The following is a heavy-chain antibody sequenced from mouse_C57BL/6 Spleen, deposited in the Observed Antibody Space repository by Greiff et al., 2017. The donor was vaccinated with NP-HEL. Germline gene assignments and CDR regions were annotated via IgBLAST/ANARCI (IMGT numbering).Heavy chain of an antibody. D-gene: IGHD2-5*01. J-gene: IGHJ1*03. V-gene: IGHV1-67*01. CDR3: ARQPYSNYGYPYLQWYFDV. Sequence: QVQLKESGPELVRPGVSVKISCKGSGYTFTDYAMHLVKQSHAKSLEWIGVISTYYGDASYNQKFKDKATMTVDKSSSTAYMELARLTSEDSAVYYCARQPYSNYGYPYLQWYFDVWGTGTTVTVSS. CDR1: GYTFTDYA. CDR2: ISTYYGDA.